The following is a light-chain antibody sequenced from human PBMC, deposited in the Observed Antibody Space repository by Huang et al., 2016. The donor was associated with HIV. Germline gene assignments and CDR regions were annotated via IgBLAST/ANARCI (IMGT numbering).Light chain of an antibody. CDR3: QQYNNWKT. J-gene: IGKJ1*01. CDR2: GSS. Sequence: EIVMTQSPATLSVSPGERATLSCRASQSVSSKLAWYQQKPGQAPRLLIYGSSTRATGNPARFSGSGSGTEFTLTISSLQSEDFAVYYCQQYNNWKTFGQGTKVEIK. V-gene: IGKV3-15*01. CDR1: QSVSSK.